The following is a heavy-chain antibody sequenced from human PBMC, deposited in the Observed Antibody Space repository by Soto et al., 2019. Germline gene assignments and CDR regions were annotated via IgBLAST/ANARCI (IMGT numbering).Heavy chain of an antibody. CDR1: GGSISSGGYY. CDR3: AASCVACGGFNYYGMDV. CDR2: IYYSGTT. V-gene: IGHV4-31*03. D-gene: IGHD2-21*01. J-gene: IGHJ6*02. Sequence: QVQLQESGPGLVKPSQTLSLTCTVSGGSISSGGYYWYWIRQHPGKGLEWIGYIYYSGTTYYNPSLKSRVTISVDTSTNQFSLKLSSVTGADTAVYYCAASCVACGGFNYYGMDVWGQGTTVTVSS.